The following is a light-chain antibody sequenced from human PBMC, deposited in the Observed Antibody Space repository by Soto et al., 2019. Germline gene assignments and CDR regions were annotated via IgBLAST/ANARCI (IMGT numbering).Light chain of an antibody. V-gene: IGLV2-14*01. CDR2: DVS. CDR3: SSYTSSTAYV. J-gene: IGLJ1*01. CDR1: SSHVGGYNY. Sequence: HSVLAPPFSWFVSPGQPITISISGTSSHVGGYNYVSWYQLHPGKAPKLMVYDVSNRPSGVSNRFSGSKSGNTASLAISGLEGEDEADYYCSSYTSSTAYVFGTGTKVSVL.